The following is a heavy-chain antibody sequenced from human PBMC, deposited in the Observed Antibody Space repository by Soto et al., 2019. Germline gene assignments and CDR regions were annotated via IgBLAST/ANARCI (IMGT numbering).Heavy chain of an antibody. D-gene: IGHD7-27*01. CDR3: ARDPKTSGGQHWAFNYFDS. CDR2: ISYDGTNK. Sequence: GGALRLSCAASGFIFSISPMHWGRQAPGKRQAWVALISYDGTNKFYADSVKGRFTISRDDSKSTLYLQLESMRPEDAAVYYCARDPKTSGGQHWAFNYFDSWGQGTLVTVSS. V-gene: IGHV3-30*04. CDR1: GFIFSISP. J-gene: IGHJ4*02.